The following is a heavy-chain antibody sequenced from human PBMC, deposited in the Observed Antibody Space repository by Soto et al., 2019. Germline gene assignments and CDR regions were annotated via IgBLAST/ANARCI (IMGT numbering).Heavy chain of an antibody. J-gene: IGHJ6*02. Sequence: EVQLVESGGGLVQPGGSLRLSCAASGFTVSSNYMSWVRQAPGKGLEWVSVIYSGGSTYYADSVKGRFTISRDNSKNTLYLQMNSLRAEDTAVYYCARFKVTASYYYYGMDVWGQGNTVTVSS. V-gene: IGHV3-66*01. CDR2: IYSGGST. CDR1: GFTVSSNY. D-gene: IGHD2-21*02. CDR3: ARFKVTASYYYYGMDV.